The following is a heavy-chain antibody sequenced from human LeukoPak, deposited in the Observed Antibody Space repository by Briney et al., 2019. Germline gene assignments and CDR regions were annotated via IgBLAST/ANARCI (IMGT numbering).Heavy chain of an antibody. CDR3: VKNSGSYYHFDY. J-gene: IGHJ4*02. V-gene: IGHV3-64D*09. CDR1: GFTFSSYS. Sequence: PGGSLRLSCSASGFTFSSYSMHWVRQAPRKALEYVSAISSSGGTTYYADSVKGSFTISRDNSKSTLYLQMSSLRTEDTAVYYCVKNSGSYYHFDYWGQGTLVTVSS. CDR2: ISSSGGTT. D-gene: IGHD1-26*01.